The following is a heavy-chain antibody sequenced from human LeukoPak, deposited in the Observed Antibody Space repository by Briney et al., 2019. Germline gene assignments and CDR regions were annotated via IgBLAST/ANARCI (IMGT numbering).Heavy chain of an antibody. V-gene: IGHV4-39*01. D-gene: IGHD3-9*01. CDR2: IYYSGNT. CDR1: GGSISSYY. CDR3: ARMTDILTAEYYFDY. J-gene: IGHJ4*02. Sequence: PSETLSLTCTVSGGSISSYYWGWIRQPPGKGLEWIGSIYYSGNTYYNPSLKSRVTISVDTSKSQFSLKLSSVTAADTAVYYCARMTDILTAEYYFDYWGQGSLVTVSS.